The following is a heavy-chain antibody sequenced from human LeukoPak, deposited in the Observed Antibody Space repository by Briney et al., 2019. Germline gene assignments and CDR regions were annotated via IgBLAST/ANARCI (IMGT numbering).Heavy chain of an antibody. J-gene: IGHJ4*02. CDR3: AKSGRDSSTSIDS. CDR1: GFTFSSSG. CDR2: IWYDESNK. D-gene: IGHD2-2*01. Sequence: GGSLRLSCAASGFTFSSSGXXXXXXXXXXXXXXXAFIWYDESNKYXADXXXXXFTVSRDNSKNTVYVQMNGLTTEDTAVYCCAKSGRDSSTSIDSWGQGTLVTVSS. V-gene: IGHV3-30*02.